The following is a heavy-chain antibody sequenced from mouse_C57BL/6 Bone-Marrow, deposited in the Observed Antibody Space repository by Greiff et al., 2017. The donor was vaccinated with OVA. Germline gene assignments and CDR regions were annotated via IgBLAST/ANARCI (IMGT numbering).Heavy chain of an antibody. J-gene: IGHJ3*01. CDR2: ISSGSSTI. V-gene: IGHV5-17*01. CDR3: ASRNGNSSWFAY. D-gene: IGHD1-1*01. CDR1: GFTFSDYG. Sequence: EVKLVESGGGLVKPGGSLKLSCAASGFTFSDYGMHWVRQAPEQGLEWVAYISSGSSTIYYAEKVKGRFTISRDNAKNTLFLQMTSLRSEDTAMYYCASRNGNSSWFAYWGQGTLVTVSA.